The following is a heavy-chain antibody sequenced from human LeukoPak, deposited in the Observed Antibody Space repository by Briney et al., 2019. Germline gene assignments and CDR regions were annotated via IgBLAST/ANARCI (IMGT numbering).Heavy chain of an antibody. CDR2: INPKSRGT. CDR3: VREDTALYYFDF. Sequence: ASVKVSCKASGYTFTANYLHWVRQAPGQGLEWMGWINPKSRGTNYAQRFRGRVTMTRDTSISTVYMELGSLTSDDTAVYYCVREDTALYYFDFSGQGTLVTVSS. CDR1: GYTFTANY. V-gene: IGHV1-2*02. J-gene: IGHJ4*02. D-gene: IGHD5-18*01.